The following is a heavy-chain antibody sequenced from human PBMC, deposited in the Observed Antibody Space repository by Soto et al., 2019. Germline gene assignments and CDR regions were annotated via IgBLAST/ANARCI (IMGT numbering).Heavy chain of an antibody. Sequence: QVQLQESGPGLVKPSETLSLTCTVSGASITTYYWSWIRQPPGKGLEWIGYISYSGSTNYNPSLKSRVTISVDTSKNQFSLKLSSVTAADTAVYYCARLPDCSSTSCYDDYYYGLDVWGQGTTVTVSS. D-gene: IGHD2-2*01. V-gene: IGHV4-59*01. CDR2: ISYSGST. CDR1: GASITTYY. J-gene: IGHJ6*02. CDR3: ARLPDCSSTSCYDDYYYGLDV.